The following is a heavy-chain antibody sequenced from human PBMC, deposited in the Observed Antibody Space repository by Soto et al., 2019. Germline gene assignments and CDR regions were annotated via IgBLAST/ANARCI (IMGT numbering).Heavy chain of an antibody. D-gene: IGHD1-26*01. CDR1: GDSVSSNSAG. CDR2: TYYRSKWYY. J-gene: IGHJ4*01. Sequence: LSLTCAITGDSVSSNSAGWSWVRQSPSRGLEWLGRTYYRSKWYYEYAVSVRGRITINPDTSKNQYSLQLNSVTPEDTAAYFCARGEQYSGRIFDYWGQGTLVTVSS. V-gene: IGHV6-1*01. CDR3: ARGEQYSGRIFDY.